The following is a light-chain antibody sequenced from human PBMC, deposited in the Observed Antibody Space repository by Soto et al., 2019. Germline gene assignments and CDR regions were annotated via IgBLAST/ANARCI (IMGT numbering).Light chain of an antibody. CDR1: RSVSSSY. Sequence: EIVLTQSPGTLSLSPGEGATLSCRTSRSVSSSYLSWSQQRPGQAPRLLIYGASNRASGIPDRFSGSGSGTDFTLTISSLEPEDFAVYYCQYYGRSPPYTFGQGTKVDIK. J-gene: IGKJ2*01. CDR2: GAS. V-gene: IGKV3-20*01. CDR3: QYYGRSPPYT.